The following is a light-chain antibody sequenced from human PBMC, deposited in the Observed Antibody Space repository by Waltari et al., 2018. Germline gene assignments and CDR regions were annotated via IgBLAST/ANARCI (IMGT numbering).Light chain of an antibody. V-gene: IGKV3-11*01. J-gene: IGKJ2*01. CDR3: QQRGNWPNT. CDR2: DAS. CDR1: QSVSSY. Sequence: EVVLTQSPATLSLSPGERATLSCRASQSVSSYLAWYQQKPGQPPRLLIYDASNRATGIPARFSGSGSGTDFTLTISSLEPEDFAVYYCQQRGNWPNTFGQGTKVEI.